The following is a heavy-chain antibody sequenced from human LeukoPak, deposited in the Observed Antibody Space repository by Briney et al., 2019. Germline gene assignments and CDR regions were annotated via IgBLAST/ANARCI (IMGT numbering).Heavy chain of an antibody. Sequence: GGSLRLSCAASGFTFDDYAMHWVRQAPGKGLEWVSGISWNSGSIGYADSVKGRFAISRDNAKNSLYLQMNSLRAEDTAVYYCARDLLLWFGELLRTNAFDIWGQGTMVTVSS. D-gene: IGHD3-10*01. CDR3: ARDLLLWFGELLRTNAFDI. CDR2: ISWNSGSI. CDR1: GFTFDDYA. J-gene: IGHJ3*02. V-gene: IGHV3-9*01.